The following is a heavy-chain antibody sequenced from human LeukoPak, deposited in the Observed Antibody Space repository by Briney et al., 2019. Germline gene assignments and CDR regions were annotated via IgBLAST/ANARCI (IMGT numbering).Heavy chain of an antibody. Sequence: ASVKVSCKASGYTFTGYYMHWVRQAPGQGLEWMGWINPNSGGTNYAQKFQGRVTMTRDTPISTAYMELSRLRSEDTAVYYCAIFSSSSPGCFDYWGQGTLVTVSS. CDR3: AIFSSSSPGCFDY. D-gene: IGHD6-6*01. CDR2: INPNSGGT. CDR1: GYTFTGYY. J-gene: IGHJ4*02. V-gene: IGHV1-2*02.